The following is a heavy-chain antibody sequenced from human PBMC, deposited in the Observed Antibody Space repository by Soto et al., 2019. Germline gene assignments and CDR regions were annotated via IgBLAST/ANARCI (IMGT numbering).Heavy chain of an antibody. J-gene: IGHJ6*02. CDR1: GGSLSGYY. D-gene: IGHD3-10*01. CDR3: AGGGVRGVITRTRDYYGMDV. CDR2: VNHGGTS. Sequence: SETLSLTCAVPGGSLSGYYWDWVRQPPGKGLEWIGEVNHGGTSNYNPSLKSRAIISVDTSKNQFSLKLTSVTAEDTALYFCAGGGVRGVITRTRDYYGMDVWGQGTTVTVSS. V-gene: IGHV4-34*01.